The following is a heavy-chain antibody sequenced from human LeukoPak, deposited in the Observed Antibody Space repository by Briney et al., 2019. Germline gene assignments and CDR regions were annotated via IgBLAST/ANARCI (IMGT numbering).Heavy chain of an antibody. CDR2: ISSSGSTI. V-gene: IGHV3-11*01. Sequence: GGSLRLSCAASGFTFSDYYMSWIRQAPGKGLEWVSYISSSGSTIYYADSVKGRFTISRDNSKNTLYLQMNSLRAEDTAVYYCARALYYYDSSGYYYYYYMDVWGKGTTVTVSS. J-gene: IGHJ6*03. CDR1: GFTFSDYY. D-gene: IGHD3-22*01. CDR3: ARALYYYDSSGYYYYYYMDV.